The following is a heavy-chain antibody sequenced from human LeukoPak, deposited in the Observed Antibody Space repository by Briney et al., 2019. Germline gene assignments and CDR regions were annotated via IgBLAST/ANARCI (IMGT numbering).Heavy chain of an antibody. CDR3: ARVVAGSWYFDL. J-gene: IGHJ2*01. CDR2: ISTYNGNT. CDR1: GYTFTSYA. V-gene: IGHV1-18*04. Sequence: ASVKVSCKASGYTFTSYAISWVRQAPGQGLEWMGWISTYNGNTNYAHKFQGRVTLTTDTSTSTAYMELRSLKSDDTAVYYCARVVAGSWYFDLWGRGTLVTVSS. D-gene: IGHD6-19*01.